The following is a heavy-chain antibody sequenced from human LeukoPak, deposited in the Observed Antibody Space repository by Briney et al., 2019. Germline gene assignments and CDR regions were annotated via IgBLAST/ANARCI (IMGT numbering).Heavy chain of an antibody. CDR1: GYTFTSCY. J-gene: IGHJ1*01. CDR3: AIQKGTIFGDVSPLSKHFHH. Sequence: ASVKVSCKASGYTFTSCYMHWVRQAPGQGLEWMGLINPSGGRTTYAQKFQGRVTMTRDTSTSTVHMELSSLRSEDTAVYYCAIQKGTIFGDVSPLSKHFHHWGQGTRVTVSS. D-gene: IGHD3-3*01. V-gene: IGHV1-46*01. CDR2: INPSGGRT.